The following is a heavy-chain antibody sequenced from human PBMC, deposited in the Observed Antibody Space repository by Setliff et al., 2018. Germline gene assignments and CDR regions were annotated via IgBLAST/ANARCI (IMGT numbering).Heavy chain of an antibody. CDR1: GASIYTFY. V-gene: IGHV4-59*12. D-gene: IGHD2-15*01. CDR3: VRGCAAGACYSDYYYYMDV. Sequence: PSETLSLTCTVSGASIYTFYWSWIRQPPGRRLEWIGYVYYSGDTNYNPSLKSRVSISIDTSKNQVSLNLTSVTAADTAVYYCVRGCAAGACYSDYYYYMDVWGKGTTVTVSS. J-gene: IGHJ6*03. CDR2: VYYSGDT.